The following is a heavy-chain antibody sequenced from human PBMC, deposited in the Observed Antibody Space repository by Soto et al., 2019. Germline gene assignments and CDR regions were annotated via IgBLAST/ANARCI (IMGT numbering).Heavy chain of an antibody. Sequence: GGSLRLSCAASGFTSSSYWMSWVRQAPGKGLEWVANIKQDGSEKYYVDSVKGRFTISRDNAKNSLYLQMNSLRAEDTAVYYCARVSLYNWNAQWAASTENYYYYGMDVWGQGTTVTVSS. CDR1: GFTSSSYW. J-gene: IGHJ6*02. V-gene: IGHV3-7*01. D-gene: IGHD1-20*01. CDR3: ARVSLYNWNAQWAASTENYYYYGMDV. CDR2: IKQDGSEK.